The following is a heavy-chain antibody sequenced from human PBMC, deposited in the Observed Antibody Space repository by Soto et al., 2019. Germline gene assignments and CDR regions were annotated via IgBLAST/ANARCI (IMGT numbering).Heavy chain of an antibody. CDR1: GYTLTELS. Sequence: ASVKVSCKVSGYTLTELSMHWVRQAPGKGLEWMGVFDPGDGETIYAQKFQGRVTMTRDTSTSTAYMELSSLRSEDTAVYYCARDLGGTPIADPRYGMDVWGQGTTVTVSS. D-gene: IGHD6-13*01. CDR3: ARDLGGTPIADPRYGMDV. J-gene: IGHJ6*02. V-gene: IGHV1-24*01. CDR2: FDPGDGET.